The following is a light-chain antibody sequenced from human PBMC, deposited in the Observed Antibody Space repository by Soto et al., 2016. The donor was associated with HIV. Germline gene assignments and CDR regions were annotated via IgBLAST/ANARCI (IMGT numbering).Light chain of an antibody. CDR2: DDR. V-gene: IGLV3-21*03. Sequence: SYELTQPPSVSVAPGKTARITCGGNNIGSKGVHWYQQRPGQAPVLVVYDDRDRPSGIPDRFSGSNSGNTATLTISRVEVGDEADYYCQVWESSGDHGVFGGGTKLTVL. CDR1: NIGSKG. J-gene: IGLJ2*01. CDR3: QVWESSGDHGV.